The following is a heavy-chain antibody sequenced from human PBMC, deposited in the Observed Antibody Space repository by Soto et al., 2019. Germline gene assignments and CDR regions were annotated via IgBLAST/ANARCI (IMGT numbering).Heavy chain of an antibody. D-gene: IGHD6-19*01. CDR1: GFTFSSYA. CDR3: AKDTYTSGWYPFDY. Sequence: PGGSLRLSCAASGFTFSSYAMSWVRQAPGKGLEWVSVISGSGGSTYYPDSVKGRFTISRDNSKNTLYLQMNSLRAEDTAVYYCAKDTYTSGWYPFDYWGQGTLVTVSS. J-gene: IGHJ4*02. CDR2: ISGSGGST. V-gene: IGHV3-23*01.